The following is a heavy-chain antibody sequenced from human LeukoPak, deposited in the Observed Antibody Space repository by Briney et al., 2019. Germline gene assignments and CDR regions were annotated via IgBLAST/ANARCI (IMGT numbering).Heavy chain of an antibody. Sequence: PSETLSLTCTVSGGSISSYYWSWSRQPPGMGLEWLGYIYYSGSTNYNPSLKSRVTISVDMSKNQFSLKLSSVTAADTAVYYCARAIFGLGYYYMDVWGKGTTLTVSS. CDR1: GGSISSYY. CDR3: ARAIFGLGYYYMDV. D-gene: IGHD3-3*02. V-gene: IGHV4-59*01. J-gene: IGHJ6*03. CDR2: IYYSGST.